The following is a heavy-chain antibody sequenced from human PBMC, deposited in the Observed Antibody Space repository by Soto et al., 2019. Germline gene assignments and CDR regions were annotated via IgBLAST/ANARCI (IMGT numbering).Heavy chain of an antibody. Sequence: QLSCGSSLRAFRNSVGSCVRQATSKGLGWMGGFLPTFGTANYAQKFQGRVTIIADDSTGTAYMELTGLRSADTAVYYCASAPILVGVTTYEHDFAFLVQGTLVPGS. D-gene: IGHD4-17*01. J-gene: IGHJ4*02. CDR1: LRAFRNSV. V-gene: IGHV1-69*01. CDR3: ASAPILVGVTTYEHDFAF. CDR2: FLPTFGTA.